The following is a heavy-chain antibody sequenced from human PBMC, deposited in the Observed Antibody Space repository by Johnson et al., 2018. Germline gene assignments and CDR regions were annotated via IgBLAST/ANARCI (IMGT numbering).Heavy chain of an antibody. D-gene: IGHD5-18*01. Sequence: QVQLVQSGGGVVQPGRSLRLSCAASGFTFSSYGMHWVRQAPGKGLEWVAVISYDGSNKYYADSVKGRFTISRDNSKNTLYLQMNSRRAEDTAVYYCAKGGLPNGNYYYDYMDVWGKGATVAVSS. CDR3: AKGGLPNGNYYYDYMDV. CDR2: ISYDGSNK. V-gene: IGHV3-30*18. J-gene: IGHJ6*03. CDR1: GFTFSSYG.